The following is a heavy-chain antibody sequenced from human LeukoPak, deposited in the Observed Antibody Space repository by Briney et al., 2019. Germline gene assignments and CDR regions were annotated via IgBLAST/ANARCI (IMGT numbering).Heavy chain of an antibody. CDR3: AKGLGDYTSGWNGVFDY. CDR2: IYSGGST. D-gene: IGHD6-19*01. Sequence: PGGSLRLACAASGFTVSSNYMSWVRQAPGKGLEWVSVIYSGGSTYYADSVKGRFTISRDNSKNTLYLQMNSLRAEDTAVYYCAKGLGDYTSGWNGVFDYWGQGTLVSVSS. CDR1: GFTVSSNY. J-gene: IGHJ4*02. V-gene: IGHV3-66*01.